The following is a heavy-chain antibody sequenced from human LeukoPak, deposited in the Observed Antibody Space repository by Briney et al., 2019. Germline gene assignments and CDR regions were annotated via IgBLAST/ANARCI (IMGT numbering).Heavy chain of an antibody. CDR3: AKVHGDSDGYYYYDH. CDR2: VSGSGGTT. CDR1: GFTFINYA. Sequence: GGSLRLSCAASGFTFINYAMSWVRQAPGKGLQWVSSVSGSGGTTYYADSVKGRFSISRDNSNKMVYLQMNRLRVEDTAVYYCAKVHGDSDGYYYYDHWGQGTLVTVFS. J-gene: IGHJ4*02. V-gene: IGHV3-23*01. D-gene: IGHD3-22*01.